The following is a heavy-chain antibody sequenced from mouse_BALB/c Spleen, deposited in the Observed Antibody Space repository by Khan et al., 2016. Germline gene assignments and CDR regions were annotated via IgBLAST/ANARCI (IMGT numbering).Heavy chain of an antibody. CDR1: GDSITSGY. CDR2: ISYSGST. CDR3: ACYDSSCSFFGY. Sequence: EVQLQESGPSLVKPSQTLSLTCSVTGDSITSGYWNWIRKFPGNKLEYMGYISYSGSTYYSPSLKSRISITRDTSKNQYYLQLNSLTTEDTATYYCACYDSSCSFFGYWGQGTSLTVSS. V-gene: IGHV3-8*02. D-gene: IGHD3-2*01. J-gene: IGHJ2*02.